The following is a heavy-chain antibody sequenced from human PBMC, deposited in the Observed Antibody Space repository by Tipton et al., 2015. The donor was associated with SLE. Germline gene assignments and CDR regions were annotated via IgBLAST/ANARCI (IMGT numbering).Heavy chain of an antibody. CDR3: ARDSFSLRESSARDPGAFDI. J-gene: IGHJ3*02. D-gene: IGHD3-22*01. CDR1: GGSISSHY. V-gene: IGHV4-59*11. Sequence: TLSLTCAVSGGSISSHYWSWIRQPPGKGLEWIGYIYYSGSTNYNPFLKSRVTISVDTSKNQFSLKLSSVTAADTAVYYCARDSFSLRESSARDPGAFDIWGQGTMVTVSS. CDR2: IYYSGST.